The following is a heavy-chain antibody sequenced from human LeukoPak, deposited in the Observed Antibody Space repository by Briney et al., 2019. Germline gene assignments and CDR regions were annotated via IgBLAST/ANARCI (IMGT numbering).Heavy chain of an antibody. J-gene: IGHJ4*02. D-gene: IGHD1-26*01. CDR1: GGSIRSYY. CDR3: ARVLGGATHYLDY. Sequence: SETLSLTCTVSGGSIRSYYWSWIRQPPGKGLEWIGYIYYSGSTNYNPSLKSRVTISVDTSKNQFSLKLSPVTAADTAVYYCARVLGGATHYLDYWGQGTLVTVSS. V-gene: IGHV4-59*01. CDR2: IYYSGST.